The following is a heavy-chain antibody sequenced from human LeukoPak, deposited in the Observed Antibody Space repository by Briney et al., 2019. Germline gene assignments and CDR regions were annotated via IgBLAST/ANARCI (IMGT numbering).Heavy chain of an antibody. CDR3: AKDGRIAAAGTGPLVLRYFDY. D-gene: IGHD6-13*01. V-gene: IGHV3-9*01. CDR1: GFTFDDYA. Sequence: SGGSLRLSCAASGFTFDDYAMHWVRQAPGKGLEWVSGISWNSGSIGYADSVKGRFTISRDNAKNSLYLQVNSLRAEDTALYYCAKDGRIAAAGTGPLVLRYFDYWGQGTLVTVSS. CDR2: ISWNSGSI. J-gene: IGHJ4*02.